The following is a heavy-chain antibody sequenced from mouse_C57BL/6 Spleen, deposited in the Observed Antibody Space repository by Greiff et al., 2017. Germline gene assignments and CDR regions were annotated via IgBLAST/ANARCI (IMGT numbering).Heavy chain of an antibody. CDR1: GFTFSDYG. CDR3: ARPITTVEWGFAY. V-gene: IGHV5-17*01. D-gene: IGHD1-1*01. J-gene: IGHJ3*01. CDR2: ISSGSSTI. Sequence: EVQLQESGGGLVKPGGSLKLSCAASGFTFSDYGMHWVRQAPEKGLEWVAYISSGSSTIYYADTVKGRFTISRDNAKNTLFLQMTSLRSEDTAMYYCARPITTVEWGFAYWGQGTLVTVSA.